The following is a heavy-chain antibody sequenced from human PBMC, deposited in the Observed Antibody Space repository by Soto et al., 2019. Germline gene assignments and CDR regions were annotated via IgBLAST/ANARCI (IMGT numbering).Heavy chain of an antibody. CDR1: GGSFSGYY. D-gene: IGHD4-17*01. Sequence: SETLSLTCAVYGGSFSGYYWSWIRQPPGKGLEWIGEINHSGSTNYNPSLKSRVTISVDTSKNQFSLKLSSVTAADTAVYYCARGLPHGDYVWGQGTMVTVSS. CDR3: ARGLPHGDYV. CDR2: INHSGST. J-gene: IGHJ3*01. V-gene: IGHV4-34*01.